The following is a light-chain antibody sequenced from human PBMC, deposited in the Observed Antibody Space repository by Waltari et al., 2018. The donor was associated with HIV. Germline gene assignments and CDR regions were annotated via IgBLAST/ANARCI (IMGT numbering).Light chain of an antibody. J-gene: IGLJ2*01. V-gene: IGLV1-44*01. CDR2: NDY. Sequence: QSVLTQPPSVSGTPGQRVTISCSGSSTNIGSHIANWYRQLPGMAPQLLIYNDYERPSGVSDRFSGFDSGTSASLAISGLQFDDEADYYCATWDDGLVRVVFGGGTKLTVV. CDR3: ATWDDGLVRVV. CDR1: STNIGSHI.